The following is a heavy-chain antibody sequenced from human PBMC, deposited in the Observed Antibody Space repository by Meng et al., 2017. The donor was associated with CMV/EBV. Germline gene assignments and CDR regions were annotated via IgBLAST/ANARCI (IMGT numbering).Heavy chain of an antibody. J-gene: IGHJ4*02. D-gene: IGHD2-2*01. CDR1: GFTFSSYW. CDR3: ARDDIVVPPGFDY. CDR2: INSDGSST. V-gene: IGHV3-74*01. Sequence: CAASGFTFSSYWMHWVRQAPGKGLVWVSRINSDGSSTSYADSVKGRFTIPRDNAKNTLYLQMNSLRAEDTAVYYCARDDIVVPPGFDYWGQGTLVTVSS.